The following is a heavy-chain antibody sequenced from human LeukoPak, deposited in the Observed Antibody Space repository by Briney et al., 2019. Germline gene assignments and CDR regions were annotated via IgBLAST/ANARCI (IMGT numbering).Heavy chain of an antibody. Sequence: HWASVKVSCKASGYTFTSYGISWVRQAPGQGLEWMGWISAYNGNTNYAQKLQGRVTMTTDTSTSTAYMELRSLRSDDTAVYYCAREWELLHTGVSFDIWGQGTMVTVSS. CDR3: AREWELLHTGVSFDI. D-gene: IGHD1-26*01. V-gene: IGHV1-18*01. CDR2: ISAYNGNT. CDR1: GYTFTSYG. J-gene: IGHJ3*02.